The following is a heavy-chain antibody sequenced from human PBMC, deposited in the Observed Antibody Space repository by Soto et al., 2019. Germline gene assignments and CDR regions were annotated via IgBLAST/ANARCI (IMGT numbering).Heavy chain of an antibody. CDR3: ARARDTSGYYY. CDR1: GGTFKNYA. Sequence: QVQLVQSESEVKKPGSSVKVSCKVSGGTFKNYAISWVRQAPGQGLEWVGGIIPVLDELNYAPKLQGRVTITEDDVTSTAHLELGSLTSEDTAVYFCARARDTSGYYYWGQGTLVTVAS. CDR2: IIPVLDEL. V-gene: IGHV1-69*01. D-gene: IGHD3-22*01. J-gene: IGHJ4*02.